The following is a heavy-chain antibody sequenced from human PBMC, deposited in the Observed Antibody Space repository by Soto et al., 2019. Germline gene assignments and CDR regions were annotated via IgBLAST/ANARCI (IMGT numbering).Heavy chain of an antibody. CDR2: ISPLKGRT. J-gene: IGHJ1*01. Sequence: QVQLVQSGPDLKRPGASMKVSFKASGYTLTSYGISWVRQAPGQGLEWMAWISPLKGRTQYSQKAQGRVSLSTDTSSNTAYMEMTTLSVADTAVYYCAMDSGDRPEHFKHWGQGTLVTVSS. V-gene: IGHV1-18*04. CDR3: AMDSGDRPEHFKH. CDR1: GYTLTSYG. D-gene: IGHD4-17*01.